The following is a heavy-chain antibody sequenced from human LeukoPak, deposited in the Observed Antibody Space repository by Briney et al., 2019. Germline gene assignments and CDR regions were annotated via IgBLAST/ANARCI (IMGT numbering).Heavy chain of an antibody. Sequence: GGSLRLSCVASGFTFSNYAMRWVRQAPGKGLEWVSSISGSGGSDTYYADSVKGRFTISRDESKNTLYLQMKSLRAEDTAVYYCAREGISRKMDFDYWGQGTLVTVSS. CDR3: AREGISRKMDFDY. CDR1: GFTFSNYA. V-gene: IGHV3-23*01. CDR2: ISGSGGSDT. D-gene: IGHD2/OR15-2a*01. J-gene: IGHJ4*02.